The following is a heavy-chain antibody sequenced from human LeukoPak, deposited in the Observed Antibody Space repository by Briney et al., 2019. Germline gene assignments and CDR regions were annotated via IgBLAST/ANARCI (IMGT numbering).Heavy chain of an antibody. CDR2: IYYRGIT. J-gene: IGHJ2*01. D-gene: IGHD3/OR15-3a*01. CDR1: GGSISNYY. CDR3: ARLEKVDFMTYHYFPF. V-gene: IGHV4-59*01. Sequence: PSETLSLTCTVSGGSISNYYWSWIRQPPGKGLEWIGYIYYRGITNYNPSLKSRATISIDTSKNQFSLILNSVTAADTAIYYCARLEKVDFMTYHYFPFWGRGTLVTVSS.